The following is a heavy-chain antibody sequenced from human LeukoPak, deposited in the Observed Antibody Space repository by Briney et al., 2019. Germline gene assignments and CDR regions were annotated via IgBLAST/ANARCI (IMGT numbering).Heavy chain of an antibody. CDR1: GYTFTGYY. CDR3: ARDPTVTTGFDY. D-gene: IGHD4-17*01. J-gene: IGHJ4*02. V-gene: IGHV1-18*04. CDR2: ISAYNGNT. Sequence: GASVKVSCKASGYTFTGYYMHWVRQAPGQGLEWMGWISAYNGNTNYAQKLQGRVTMTTDTSTSTAYMELRSLRSDDTAVYYCARDPTVTTGFDYWGQGTLVTVSS.